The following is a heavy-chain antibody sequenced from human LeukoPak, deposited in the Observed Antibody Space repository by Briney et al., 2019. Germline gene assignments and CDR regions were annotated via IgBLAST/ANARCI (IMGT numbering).Heavy chain of an antibody. Sequence: GGSLRLSCAASGFTFSSSAMSWVREAPGKGLGWVSAISGSGGSTYSAASKKGLFTISRDNSKNTLYLQRNSLRAEDTAVYYCAKDQRYSSGWYLGWFDPWGQGTLVTVSS. D-gene: IGHD6-19*01. CDR3: AKDQRYSSGWYLGWFDP. J-gene: IGHJ5*02. CDR1: GFTFSSSA. CDR2: ISGSGGST. V-gene: IGHV3-23*01.